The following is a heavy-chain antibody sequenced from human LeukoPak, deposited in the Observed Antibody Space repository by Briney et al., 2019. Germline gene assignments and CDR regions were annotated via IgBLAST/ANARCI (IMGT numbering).Heavy chain of an antibody. CDR1: GGTFSSYA. D-gene: IGHD3-22*01. V-gene: IGHV1-69*04. Sequence: GAPVKVSCKASGGTFSSYAISWVRQAPGQGLEWMGRIIPILGIANYAQKFQGRVTITADKSTSTAYMELSSLRSEDTAVYYCASEDYYDSSGYYSRSGYWGQGTLVTVSS. CDR2: IIPILGIA. J-gene: IGHJ4*02. CDR3: ASEDYYDSSGYYSRSGY.